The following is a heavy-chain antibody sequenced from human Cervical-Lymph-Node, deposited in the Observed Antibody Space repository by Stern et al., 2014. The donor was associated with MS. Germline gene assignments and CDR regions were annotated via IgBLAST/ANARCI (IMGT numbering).Heavy chain of an antibody. CDR3: ARDQRGITIFGVVTDYYYLGMDV. V-gene: IGHV1-2*02. CDR1: GYIFTGYY. Sequence: VQLVQSGAEVKKPGASVKVSCKTSGYIFTGYYIHWVPQAPGQGLELMAWIHPNTGGTKYAQKFQGRVTMSRDTSISTAYVELSSLTSDDTAVYYCARDQRGITIFGVVTDYYYLGMDVWGQGTTVTVSS. D-gene: IGHD3-3*01. J-gene: IGHJ6*02. CDR2: IHPNTGGT.